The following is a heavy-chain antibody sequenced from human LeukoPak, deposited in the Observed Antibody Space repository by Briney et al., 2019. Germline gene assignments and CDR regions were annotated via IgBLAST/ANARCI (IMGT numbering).Heavy chain of an antibody. D-gene: IGHD3-22*01. CDR3: ARHRVGDSSGYNYPFDY. CDR2: IYYSGST. CDR1: GASISSGRYY. V-gene: IGHV4-31*03. Sequence: SQTLSLTCTVSGASISSGRYYWSWIRHLPGKGLELIAYIYYSGSTYYNPSLKSRVTISIDTSNNQFSLNLISVTAADTAVYYCARHRVGDSSGYNYPFDYWGQGTLVTVSS. J-gene: IGHJ4*02.